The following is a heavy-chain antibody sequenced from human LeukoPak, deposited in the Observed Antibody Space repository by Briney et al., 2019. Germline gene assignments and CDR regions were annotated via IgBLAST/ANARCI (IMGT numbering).Heavy chain of an antibody. Sequence: PSETLSLTCSVSGFFVSSGYYWGWIRQPPGKGLEWIGSIYHRGTTCYNPSLKSRVSMSVDTSKNQFSLKLTSVTAADTAVYYCARSPRRVTATIYFDYWGQGTLVTASS. CDR3: ARSPRRVTATIYFDY. CDR1: GFFVSSGYY. J-gene: IGHJ4*02. V-gene: IGHV4-38-2*02. D-gene: IGHD2-21*02. CDR2: IYHRGTT.